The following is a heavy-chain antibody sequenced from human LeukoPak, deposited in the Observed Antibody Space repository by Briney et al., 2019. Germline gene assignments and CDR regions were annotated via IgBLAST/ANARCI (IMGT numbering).Heavy chain of an antibody. Sequence: PSETLSLTCTVSGGSISSYYWSWIRQPAGKGLEWIGRIYTSGSTNYNPSLKSRVTMSVDTSKNQFSLKLSSVTAADTAVYYCAREGEVLLANWFDPWGQGTLVTVSS. J-gene: IGHJ5*02. D-gene: IGHD2/OR15-2a*01. CDR3: AREGEVLLANWFDP. CDR1: GGSISSYY. CDR2: IYTSGST. V-gene: IGHV4-4*07.